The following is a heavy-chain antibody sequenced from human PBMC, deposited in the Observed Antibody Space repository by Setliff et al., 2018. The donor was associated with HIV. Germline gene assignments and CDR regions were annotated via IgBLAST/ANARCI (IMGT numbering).Heavy chain of an antibody. CDR1: GFTFDDYG. J-gene: IGHJ3*02. Sequence: PGGSLRLSCAASGFTFDDYGMSWVRQAPGKGLEWVSGINWNGGSTGYADSVKGRFTISRDNAKNSLYLQMNSLRAEDTALYYCARDRSSSWYSAFGIWGQGTMVTVSS. V-gene: IGHV3-20*04. CDR3: ARDRSSSWYSAFGI. CDR2: INWNGGST. D-gene: IGHD6-13*01.